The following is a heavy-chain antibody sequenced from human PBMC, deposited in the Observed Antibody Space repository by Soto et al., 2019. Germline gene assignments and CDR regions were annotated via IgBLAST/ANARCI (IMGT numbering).Heavy chain of an antibody. V-gene: IGHV4-39*01. D-gene: IGHD3-9*01. CDR1: GASISSKSYY. J-gene: IGHJ6*02. Sequence: QLQLQESGPGLVKPSATLSLTCSVSGASISSKSYYWAWIRQPPGKGLEWIGNIFYAGDTYYTPSLESRLTISVDLSQNQFPLRLSSVTAADTALYYCARLDLAYYGLDVWGQGATVLVSS. CDR2: IFYAGDT. CDR3: ARLDLAYYGLDV.